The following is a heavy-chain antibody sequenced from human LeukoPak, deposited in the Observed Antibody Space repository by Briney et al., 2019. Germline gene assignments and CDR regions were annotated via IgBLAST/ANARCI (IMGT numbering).Heavy chain of an antibody. CDR2: IYTSGST. Sequence: PSETLSLTCTVSGGSICSYYWSWIRQPAGKGLEWIGRIYTSGSTNYNPSLKSRVTISVDTSKNQFSLKLSSVTAADTAVYYCARRSSSSPYFDYWGQGTLVTVSS. V-gene: IGHV4-4*07. J-gene: IGHJ4*02. D-gene: IGHD6-6*01. CDR1: GGSICSYY. CDR3: ARRSSSSPYFDY.